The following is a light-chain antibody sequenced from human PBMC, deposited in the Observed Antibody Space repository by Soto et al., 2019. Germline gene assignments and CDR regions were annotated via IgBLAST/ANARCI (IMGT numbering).Light chain of an antibody. CDR2: EVT. Sequence: QSALTQPASVSGSPGQSITISCTGTTTNIGSYNFVSWYQQHPGRAPQLRIYEVTQRPSGVSNRFSGSKSGNTASLTISGLQAEDEAGYYCCSSATGKIRVFGSGTKVTVL. V-gene: IGLV2-23*02. J-gene: IGLJ1*01. CDR1: TTNIGSYNF. CDR3: CSSATGKIRV.